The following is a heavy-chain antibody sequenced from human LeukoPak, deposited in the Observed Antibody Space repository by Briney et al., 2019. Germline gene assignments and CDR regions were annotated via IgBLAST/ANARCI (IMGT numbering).Heavy chain of an antibody. D-gene: IGHD1-1*01. V-gene: IGHV1-8*01. J-gene: IGHJ5*02. Sequence: ASVKVSCKASGYTFTTYEIHWVRQATGQGLEWMGWVNPNRGDTGYAQKFRGRVTMTRSTSISTVYMELSSLRSEDTAIYYCARFRKTGGTSKGRQNWFDPWGQGTLVIVSS. CDR3: ARFRKTGGTSKGRQNWFDP. CDR1: GYTFTTYE. CDR2: VNPNRGDT.